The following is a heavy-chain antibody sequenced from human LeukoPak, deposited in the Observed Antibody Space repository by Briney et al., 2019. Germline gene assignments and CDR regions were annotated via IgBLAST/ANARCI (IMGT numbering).Heavy chain of an antibody. V-gene: IGHV4-30-4*07. CDR1: GGSLCRGRYS. CDR2: IYYSGST. D-gene: IGHD3/OR15-3a*01. CDR3: GRGRRGLMDY. Sequence: SETLSHTRALSGGSLCRGRYSGSSARQPRRRGVEWNVYIYYSGSTYYNPALKSRVTISVDTSKNQFSLKLSFVTAADTAVYYCGRGRRGLMDYWGQGTLVTVSS. J-gene: IGHJ4*01.